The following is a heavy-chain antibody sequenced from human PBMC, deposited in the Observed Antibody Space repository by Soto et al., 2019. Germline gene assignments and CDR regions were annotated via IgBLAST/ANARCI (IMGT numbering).Heavy chain of an antibody. Sequence: PSETLSLTCAVSGDSISSPYWSWIRQSPGRGLEWIGYVFYGGTITYNPSLGSRVTMSVGTSENHLSLKLRSVTAADTAVYYCARGGGSPLDYWGQGTLVTVSS. CDR3: ARGGGSPLDY. J-gene: IGHJ4*02. CDR1: GDSISSPY. CDR2: VFYGGTI. V-gene: IGHV4-59*11. D-gene: IGHD3-16*01.